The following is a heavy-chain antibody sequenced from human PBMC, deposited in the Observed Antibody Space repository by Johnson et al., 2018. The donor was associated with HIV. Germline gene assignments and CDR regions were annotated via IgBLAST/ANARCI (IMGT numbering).Heavy chain of an antibody. CDR2: ISWNSGSI. J-gene: IGHJ3*02. D-gene: IGHD3-10*01. CDR1: GFTFDDYA. CDR3: ARGVGSIGGAFDI. Sequence: VQLVESGGGLVQPGRSVRLSCAASGFTFDDYAMHWVRQAPGKGLVWVSGISWNSGSIGYADSVKGRFTISRDNAKNSLYLQLNSLRAEDAALYYCARGVGSIGGAFDIWGQGTMVIVS. V-gene: IGHV3-9*01.